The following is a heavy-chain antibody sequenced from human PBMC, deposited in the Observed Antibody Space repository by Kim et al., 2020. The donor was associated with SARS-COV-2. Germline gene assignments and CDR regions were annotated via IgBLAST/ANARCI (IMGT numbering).Heavy chain of an antibody. J-gene: IGHJ4*01. V-gene: IGHV4-39*07. D-gene: IGHD2-8*02. CDR2: LYSSGST. CDR3: ARAVACADSIGIFDY. CDR1: GDSFSSSGHY. Sequence: SETLSLTCTVSGDSFSSSGHYWGWIRQPPGKGLQGIGSLYSSGSTYYNPSLKSRVTVSLDASKKQFSLQLSSLTAADTAVYYCARAVACADSIGIFDYWG.